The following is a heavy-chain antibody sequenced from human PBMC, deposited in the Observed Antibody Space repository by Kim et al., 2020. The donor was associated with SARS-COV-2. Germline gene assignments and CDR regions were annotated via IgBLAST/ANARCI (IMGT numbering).Heavy chain of an antibody. D-gene: IGHD3-3*01. Sequence: SVKVSCKASGGTFSSYAISWVRQAPGQGLEWMGGIIPIFGTANYAQKFQGRVTITADESTSTAYMELSSLRSEDTAVYYCASSPKGYDFGGYYYYGMDVWGQGTTVTVSS. CDR3: ASSPKGYDFGGYYYYGMDV. CDR1: GGTFSSYA. V-gene: IGHV1-69*13. CDR2: IIPIFGTA. J-gene: IGHJ6*02.